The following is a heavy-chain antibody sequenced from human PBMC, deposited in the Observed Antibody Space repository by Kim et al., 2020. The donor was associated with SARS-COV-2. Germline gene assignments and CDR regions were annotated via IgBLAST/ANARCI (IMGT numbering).Heavy chain of an antibody. D-gene: IGHD2-21*01. Sequence: GGSLRLSCAASGFTFSSYAMSWVRQAPGKGLEWVSAISGSGGSTYYADSVKGRFTISRDNSKNTLYLQMNSLRAEDTAVYYCAKDFPRTNRWPLWYFDYWGQGTLVTVSS. V-gene: IGHV3-23*01. CDR2: ISGSGGST. CDR1: GFTFSSYA. CDR3: AKDFPRTNRWPLWYFDY. J-gene: IGHJ4*02.